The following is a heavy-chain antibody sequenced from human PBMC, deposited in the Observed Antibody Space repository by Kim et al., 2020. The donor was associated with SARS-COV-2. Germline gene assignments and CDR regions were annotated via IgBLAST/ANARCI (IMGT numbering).Heavy chain of an antibody. D-gene: IGHD3-22*01. V-gene: IGHV3-30*01. CDR3: ARGGYYHDTSGSHSDF. J-gene: IGHJ4*02. Sequence: SVRSRFTVSRDNSKNTLYLQMNSLRVEDTAVYYCARGGYYHDTSGSHSDFWGQGTLVTVSS.